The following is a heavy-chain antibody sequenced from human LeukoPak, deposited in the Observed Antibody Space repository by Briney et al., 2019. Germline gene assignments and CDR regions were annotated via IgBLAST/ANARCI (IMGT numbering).Heavy chain of an antibody. D-gene: IGHD2-15*01. Sequence: GGSLRLSCAASGFTVSSNYMSWVRQAPGKGLEWVSVIYSGASTYYTDSVKGRFTISRDNSKNTLYLQMNSLSADDTALYYCARLVAGGTGWFDPWGQGTLVTVSS. CDR3: ARLVAGGTGWFDP. CDR1: GFTVSSNY. CDR2: IYSGAST. J-gene: IGHJ5*02. V-gene: IGHV3-53*05.